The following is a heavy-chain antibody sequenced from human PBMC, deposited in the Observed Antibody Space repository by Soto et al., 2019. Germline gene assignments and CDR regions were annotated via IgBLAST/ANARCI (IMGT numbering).Heavy chain of an antibody. CDR3: ARDRIAAAGDYYYYGMDV. Sequence: GASVKVSCKACGGTVSSYAISEVRQAPGQGLEWMGGIIPIFGTANYAQKFQGRVTITADESTSTAYMELSSLRSEDTAVYYCARDRIAAAGDYYYYGMDVWGQGTTVTVS. J-gene: IGHJ6*02. CDR1: GGTVSSYA. CDR2: IIPIFGTA. V-gene: IGHV1-69*13. D-gene: IGHD6-13*01.